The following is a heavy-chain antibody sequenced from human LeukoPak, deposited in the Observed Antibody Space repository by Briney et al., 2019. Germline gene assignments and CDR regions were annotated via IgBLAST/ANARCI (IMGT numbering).Heavy chain of an antibody. CDR2: ISGSGGST. CDR1: GFTFSSYA. V-gene: IGHV3-23*01. D-gene: IGHD4-11*01. CDR3: AKGTTLYYYYMDV. J-gene: IGHJ6*03. Sequence: GGSLRLSCAASGFTFSSYAMSWVRQAPGKGPEWVSAISGSGGSTYYADSVKGRFTISRDNSKNTLYLQMNSLRAEDTAVYYCAKGTTLYYYYMDVWGKGTTVTVSS.